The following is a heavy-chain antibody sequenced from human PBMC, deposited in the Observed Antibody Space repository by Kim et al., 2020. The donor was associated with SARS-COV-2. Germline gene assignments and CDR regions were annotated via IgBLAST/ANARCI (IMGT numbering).Heavy chain of an antibody. CDR3: ARAVSESWFAFDY. Sequence: GGSLRLSCAASGFTFNTYGMHWVRQAPGKGLEWVALISYDGSNKYYADSVKGRFIISRDNSKNTLYLQMNSLRIEDTAVYYCARAVSESWFAFDYWGQGTLVTVSS. J-gene: IGHJ4*02. V-gene: IGHV3-30*03. CDR1: GFTFNTYG. CDR2: ISYDGSNK. D-gene: IGHD1-26*01.